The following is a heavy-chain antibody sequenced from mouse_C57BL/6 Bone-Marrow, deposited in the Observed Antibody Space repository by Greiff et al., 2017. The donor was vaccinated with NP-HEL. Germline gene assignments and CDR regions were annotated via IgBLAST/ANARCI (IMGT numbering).Heavy chain of an antibody. CDR2: ISSGGSYT. J-gene: IGHJ2*01. V-gene: IGHV5-6*01. CDR3: ARHLYYGSSYVGD. Sequence: EVKLVESGGDLVKPGGSLKLSCAASGFTFSSYGMSWVRQTPDKRLEWVATISSGGSYTYYPDSVKGRFTISRDNAKNTLYLQMSSLKSEDTAMYYCARHLYYGSSYVGDWGQGTTLTVSS. D-gene: IGHD1-1*01. CDR1: GFTFSSYG.